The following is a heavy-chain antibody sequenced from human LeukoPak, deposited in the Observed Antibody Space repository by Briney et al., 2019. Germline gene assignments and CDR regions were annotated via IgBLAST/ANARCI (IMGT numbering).Heavy chain of an antibody. CDR1: GFTFSSYA. CDR3: AELGITMIGGV. D-gene: IGHD3-10*02. J-gene: IGHJ6*04. Sequence: GGTLRLSCAASGFTFSSYAMSWVRQAPGKGLEWVSYISSSGSTIYYADSVKGRFTISRDNAKNSLYLQMNSLRAEDTAVYYCAELGITMIGGVWGKGTTVTISS. CDR2: ISSSGSTI. V-gene: IGHV3-48*03.